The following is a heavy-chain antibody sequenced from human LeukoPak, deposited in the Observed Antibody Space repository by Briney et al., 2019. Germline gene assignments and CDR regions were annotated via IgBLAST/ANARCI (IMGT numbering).Heavy chain of an antibody. J-gene: IGHJ6*02. D-gene: IGHD4-23*01. CDR1: GFIFSNYP. Sequence: PGGSLRLSCAASGFIFSNYPMHWVRQAPGKGLEWVAVISADGNNEHYADSAKGRFTLSRDNAKSTAYLQMNSLRSEDTAVYYCARSSQNQRWYWAYYYYGMDVWGQGTTVTVSS. V-gene: IGHV3-30-3*01. CDR3: ARSSQNQRWYWAYYYYGMDV. CDR2: ISADGNNE.